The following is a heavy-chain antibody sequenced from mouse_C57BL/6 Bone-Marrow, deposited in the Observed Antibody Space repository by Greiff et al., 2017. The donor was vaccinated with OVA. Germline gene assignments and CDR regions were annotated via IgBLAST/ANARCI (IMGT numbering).Heavy chain of an antibody. Sequence: EVNVVESGGGLVQSGRSLRLSCATSGFTFSDFYMEWVRQAPGKGLEWIAASRNKANDYTTEYSASVKGRFIVSRDTSQSILYLEMNALRAEDTAIYYCARAHYYGSLDYWGQGTTLTVSS. V-gene: IGHV7-1*01. CDR2: SRNKANDYTT. CDR1: GFTFSDFY. D-gene: IGHD1-1*01. CDR3: ARAHYYGSLDY. J-gene: IGHJ2*01.